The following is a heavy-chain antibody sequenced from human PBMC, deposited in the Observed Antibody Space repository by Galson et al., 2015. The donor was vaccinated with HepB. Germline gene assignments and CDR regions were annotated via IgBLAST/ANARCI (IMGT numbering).Heavy chain of an antibody. J-gene: IGHJ3*02. CDR1: GFSFSGSW. CDR2: ISSSSSYI. CDR3: ARDTVVVVVAALVFDI. Sequence: SLRLSCAASGFSFSGSWMSWVRQAPGKGMEWVSSISSSSSYIYYADSVKGRFTISRDNAKNSLYLQMNSLRAEDTAVYYCARDTVVVVVAALVFDIWGQGTMVTVSS. V-gene: IGHV3-21*01. D-gene: IGHD2-15*01.